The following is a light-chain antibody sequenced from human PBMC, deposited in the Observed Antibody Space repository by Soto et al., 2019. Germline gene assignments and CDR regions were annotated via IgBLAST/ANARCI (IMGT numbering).Light chain of an antibody. CDR2: DAS. Sequence: DLQMTQSPSSLSASVGDRVTITCQASQDISNYLNWYQQKPGKAPKILIYDASVLEAAVPSRFSGGGSGTHFTLTISSLQAEDVGTYYCQQFDNLPLTFGGGTKVEMK. CDR3: QQFDNLPLT. V-gene: IGKV1-33*01. CDR1: QDISNY. J-gene: IGKJ4*01.